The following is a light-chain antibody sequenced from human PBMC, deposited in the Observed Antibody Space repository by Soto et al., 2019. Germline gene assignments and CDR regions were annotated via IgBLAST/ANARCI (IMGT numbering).Light chain of an antibody. CDR3: QQYGSSPPT. CDR2: DAS. CDR1: QSVSSY. V-gene: IGKV3-11*01. J-gene: IGKJ5*01. Sequence: EIVLTQSPATLSLSPGERATLSCRASQSVSSYLAWYQQKPGQAPRLLIYDASNRATGIPARFSGSGSGTDFTLTISSLEPEDFAVYYCQQYGSSPPTFGQGTRLEIK.